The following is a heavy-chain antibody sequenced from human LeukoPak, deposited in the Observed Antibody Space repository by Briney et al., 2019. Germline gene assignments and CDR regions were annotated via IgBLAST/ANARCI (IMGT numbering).Heavy chain of an antibody. J-gene: IGHJ6*02. CDR1: GFTVSSNY. V-gene: IGHV3-53*01. D-gene: IGHD5-18*01. Sequence: GGSLRLSCAASGFTVSSNYMSWVRQAPGKGLEWVPVIYSGGSTYYADSVKGRFTISRDNSKNTLYLQMNSLRAEDTAVYYCARDIQLPPYYYYGMDVWGQGTTVTVSS. CDR3: ARDIQLPPYYYYGMDV. CDR2: IYSGGST.